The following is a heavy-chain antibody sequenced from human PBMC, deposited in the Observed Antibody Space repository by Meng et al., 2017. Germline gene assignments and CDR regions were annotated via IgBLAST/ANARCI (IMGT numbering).Heavy chain of an antibody. Sequence: GESLKISCAVSGFTFTNGWVHWVRQAPGKGLEWVGRIWSKTDGATADYAAPAQGRFTISTDDSENTLYLQMSSLKIEDTAVYYCLKYNSGWAWGQGTLV. V-gene: IGHV3-15*01. CDR1: GFTFTNGW. D-gene: IGHD6-19*01. J-gene: IGHJ5*02. CDR3: LKYNSGWA. CDR2: IWSKTDGATA.